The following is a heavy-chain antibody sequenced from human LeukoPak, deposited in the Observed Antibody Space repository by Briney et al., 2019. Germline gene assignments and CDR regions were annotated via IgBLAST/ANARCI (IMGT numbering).Heavy chain of an antibody. CDR2: IKEDGSEK. Sequence: GGTLRLSCAASGFTFSNYWMNWGRQAPGKRLEWVANIKEDGSEKYHVDSVKSGFIISRDNAKNSLYLQMNSLRAEYTAVYYCARNSQHLNFDYWGQGTLVTVSS. CDR3: ARNSQHLNFDY. D-gene: IGHD3-3*02. CDR1: GFTFSNYW. V-gene: IGHV3-7*04. J-gene: IGHJ4*02.